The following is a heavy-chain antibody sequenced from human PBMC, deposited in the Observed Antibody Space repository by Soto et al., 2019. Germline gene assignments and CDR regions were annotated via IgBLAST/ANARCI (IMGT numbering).Heavy chain of an antibody. J-gene: IGHJ6*02. Sequence: GGSLRLSCAASGFPFSIYAMHWVRQSPGKGLEWVAVISYDGSNKYYADSVKGRFTISRDNSKNTLYLQMNSLRAEDTAVYYCARDRGRRGIAARPNYHYGMDVWGQGTTVTVSS. D-gene: IGHD6-6*01. CDR3: ARDRGRRGIAARPNYHYGMDV. CDR1: GFPFSIYA. V-gene: IGHV3-30-3*01. CDR2: ISYDGSNK.